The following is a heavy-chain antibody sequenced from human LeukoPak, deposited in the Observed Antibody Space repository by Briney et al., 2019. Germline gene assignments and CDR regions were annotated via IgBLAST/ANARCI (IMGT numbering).Heavy chain of an antibody. J-gene: IGHJ1*01. CDR3: ARYLDYGGNSRVFQH. CDR1: GGSLSAYY. D-gene: IGHD4-23*01. V-gene: IGHV4-34*01. CDR2: INHGGST. Sequence: SETLSLTCAVYGGSLSAYYWTWIRQPPGKGLEWIGEINHGGSTNYNPSLKSRVTISIDTSKNQFSLKLSTVTAADTAVYYCARYLDYGGNSRVFQHWGQGTLVTVSS.